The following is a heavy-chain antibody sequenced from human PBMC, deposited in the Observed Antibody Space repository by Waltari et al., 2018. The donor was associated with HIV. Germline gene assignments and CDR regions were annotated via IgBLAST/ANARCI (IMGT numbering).Heavy chain of an antibody. CDR2: IIPIFGTS. Sequence: QVQLVQSGAEVKKPGYSVKVSCTASGGTVSSYAISWVRQAPGQGLEWLGGIIPIFGTSIYAQNFQGRVTITADESTSTAYMELSSLRSEDTAVYYCSRMNEVAVAGTGFDAFDIWGQGSKVTVSS. D-gene: IGHD6-19*01. J-gene: IGHJ3*02. CDR3: SRMNEVAVAGTGFDAFDI. CDR1: GGTVSSYA. V-gene: IGHV1-69*01.